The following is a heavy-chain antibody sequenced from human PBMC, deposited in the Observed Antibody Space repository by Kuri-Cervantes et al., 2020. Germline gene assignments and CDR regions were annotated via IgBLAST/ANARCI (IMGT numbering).Heavy chain of an antibody. CDR2: ISYDGSNK. V-gene: IGHV3-30-3*01. D-gene: IGHD6-19*01. CDR3: AREGIAVAGTFDY. J-gene: IGHJ4*02. Sequence: GGSLRLSCAASGFTFDDYTMHWVRQAPGKGLEWVAVISYDGSNKYYADSVKGRFTISRDNSKNTLYLQMNSLRAEDTAVYYCAREGIAVAGTFDYWGQGTLVTVSS. CDR1: GFTFDDYT.